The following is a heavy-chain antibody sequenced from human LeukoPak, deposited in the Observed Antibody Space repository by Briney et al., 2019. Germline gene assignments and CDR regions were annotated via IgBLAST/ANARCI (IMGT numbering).Heavy chain of an antibody. CDR2: INHSGST. Sequence: SETLSVTCAVYGGSFSGYYWSWIRQPPGNGLEWIGEINHSGSTNYNPSLKSRVTISVDTSKNQFSLKLSSVTAADTAVYYCARGHSPDGYNYWYFDLWGRGTLVTVSS. J-gene: IGHJ2*01. V-gene: IGHV4-34*01. CDR3: ARGHSPDGYNYWYFDL. CDR1: GGSFSGYY. D-gene: IGHD5-24*01.